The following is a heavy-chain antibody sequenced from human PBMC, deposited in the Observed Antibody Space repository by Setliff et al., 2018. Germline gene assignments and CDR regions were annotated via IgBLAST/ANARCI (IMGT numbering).Heavy chain of an antibody. V-gene: IGHV1-69*05. D-gene: IGHD5-18*01. CDR2: IIPIFGTT. CDR1: RGTFSSYG. CDR3: AREGVDTRSSTDYRYYMDV. Sequence: GASVKVSCKASRGTFSSYGITWVRQAPGQGLEWMGGIIPIFGTTDYAQKFQGRVTINTDEATSTAYMEMSSLRSDDTAVYYCAREGVDTRSSTDYRYYMDVWGKGTTVTVSS. J-gene: IGHJ6*03.